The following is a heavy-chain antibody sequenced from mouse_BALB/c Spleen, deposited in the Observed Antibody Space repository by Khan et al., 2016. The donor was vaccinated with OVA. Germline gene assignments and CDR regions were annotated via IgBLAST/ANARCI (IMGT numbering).Heavy chain of an antibody. Sequence: QVQLQQSGPELVRPGASVKMSCKASGYTFTSFWIHWVKQRPGQGLEWIGMIDPSKSETRLNQKFKDKATLNVDKSFNTAYMQRSRLTSEDSAVYYCARGGYGSPFAYWGQGTLVTVSA. D-gene: IGHD1-1*01. CDR1: GYTFTSFW. CDR3: ARGGYGSPFAY. CDR2: IDPSKSET. V-gene: IGHV1S127*01. J-gene: IGHJ3*01.